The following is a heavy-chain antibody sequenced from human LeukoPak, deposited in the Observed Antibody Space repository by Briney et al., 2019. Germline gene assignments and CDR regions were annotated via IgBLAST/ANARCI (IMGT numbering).Heavy chain of an antibody. V-gene: IGHV3-30*02. CDR1: RFTFSSYG. CDR2: IWYDGSNK. CDR3: AKDLDIVVVPAANFDY. D-gene: IGHD2-2*01. Sequence: GGALRLSCVASRFTFSSYGLHWVRQAPGRGLEGVALIWYDGSNKYYADSVNGRFTISRDNSKNTLYLQMNSLRAEDTAVYYCAKDLDIVVVPAANFDYWGQGTLVTVSS. J-gene: IGHJ4*02.